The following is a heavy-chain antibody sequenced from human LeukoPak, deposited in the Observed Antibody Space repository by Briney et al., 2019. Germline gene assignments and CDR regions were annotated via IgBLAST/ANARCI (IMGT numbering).Heavy chain of an antibody. V-gene: IGHV3-7*01. CDR2: IKQDGSEK. J-gene: IGHJ4*02. Sequence: PGGSLRLSCAASGFTFSSYEMNWVRQAPGKGLEWVANIKQDGSEKYYVDSVKGRFTISRDNAKNSLYLQMNSLRAEDTAVYYCASGQQLGYWGQGTLVTVSS. CDR1: GFTFSSYE. CDR3: ASGQQLGY. D-gene: IGHD6-6*01.